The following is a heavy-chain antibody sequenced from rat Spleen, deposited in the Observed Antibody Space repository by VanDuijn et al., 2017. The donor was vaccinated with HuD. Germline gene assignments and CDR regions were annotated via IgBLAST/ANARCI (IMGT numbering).Heavy chain of an antibody. CDR1: GFSLTSYS. CDR2: IWAGGGI. Sequence: QVQLKESGPGLVQPSETLSLTCTVSGFSLTSYSVSWVRQSPGKSLVWMGTIWAGGGINYNSAVQSRLSISRDTSKSQVFLKMNSLQPEDTGTYYCARHLREASGVMDVWGQGASVTVSS. V-gene: IGHV2-72*01. CDR3: ARHLREASGVMDV. D-gene: IGHD4-3*01. J-gene: IGHJ4*01.